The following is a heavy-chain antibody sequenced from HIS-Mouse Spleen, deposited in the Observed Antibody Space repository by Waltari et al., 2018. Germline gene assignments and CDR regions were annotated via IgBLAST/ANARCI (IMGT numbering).Heavy chain of an antibody. CDR1: GGSISSYY. D-gene: IGHD3-22*01. CDR3: ARALDYYDSSGYYGWFDP. V-gene: IGHV4-59*01. J-gene: IGHJ5*02. Sequence: QVQLQESGPGLVKPSETLSLTCTVSGGSISSYYWSWIRQPPGKGLEWIGYIYYSGSTNYNPSLKSRVTISVDTSKNQFSLKLSSVTAADTAVYYCARALDYYDSSGYYGWFDPWGQGTLVTVSS. CDR2: IYYSGST.